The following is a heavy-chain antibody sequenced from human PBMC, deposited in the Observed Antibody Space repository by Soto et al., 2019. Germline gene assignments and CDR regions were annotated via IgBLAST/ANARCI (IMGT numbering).Heavy chain of an antibody. J-gene: IGHJ4*02. CDR2: ISYDGSNK. CDR3: ARDLGAPGY. CDR1: GFTFSSYA. D-gene: IGHD1-26*01. V-gene: IGHV3-30-3*01. Sequence: VGSLRLSCAASGFTFSSYAMHWVRQAPGKGLEWVAVISYDGSNKYYADSVKGRFTISRGNSKNTLYLQMNSLRAEDTAVYYCARDLGAPGYWGQGTLVTVS.